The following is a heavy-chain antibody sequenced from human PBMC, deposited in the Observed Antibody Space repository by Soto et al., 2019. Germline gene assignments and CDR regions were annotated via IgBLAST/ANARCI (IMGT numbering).Heavy chain of an antibody. CDR1: GFTFSSYA. Sequence: EVQLLESGGGLVQPGGSLRLSCAASGFTFSSYAMSWVRQAPGKGLEWVSAISGSGGSTYYADYVKGRFTISRDNYKNTLYLQMNSLRAEDTAVYYCAKDGYWAAAMFDYWGQGTLVTVSS. CDR3: AKDGYWAAAMFDY. D-gene: IGHD6-13*01. CDR2: ISGSGGST. V-gene: IGHV3-23*01. J-gene: IGHJ4*02.